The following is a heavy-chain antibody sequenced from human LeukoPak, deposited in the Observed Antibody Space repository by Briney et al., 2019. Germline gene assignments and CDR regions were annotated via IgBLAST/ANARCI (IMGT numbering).Heavy chain of an antibody. CDR3: AKIDTAMPPYNWFDP. CDR1: GFTFSSYA. V-gene: IGHV3-23*01. J-gene: IGHJ5*02. CDR2: ISGSGGST. D-gene: IGHD5-18*01. Sequence: AGSLRLSCAASGFTFSSYAMSWVRQAPGKGLEWVSAISGSGGSTYYADSVKGRFTISRDNSKNTLYLQMNSLRAEDTAVYYCAKIDTAMPPYNWFDPWGQGTLVTVSS.